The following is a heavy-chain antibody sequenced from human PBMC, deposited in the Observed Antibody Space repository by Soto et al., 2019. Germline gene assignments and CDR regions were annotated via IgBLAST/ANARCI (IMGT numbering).Heavy chain of an antibody. CDR3: GIAAAGTPADFDY. J-gene: IGHJ4*02. V-gene: IGHV3-33*01. D-gene: IGHD6-13*01. CDR1: GFTFSSYG. CDR2: IWYDGSNK. Sequence: QVQLVESGGGVVQPGRSLRLSCAASGFTFSSYGMHWVRQAPGKGLEWVAVIWYDGSNKYYADSVKSRFTISRDNSKNTLYLQMNSLRAEDTAVYYCGIAAAGTPADFDYWGQGTLVTVSS.